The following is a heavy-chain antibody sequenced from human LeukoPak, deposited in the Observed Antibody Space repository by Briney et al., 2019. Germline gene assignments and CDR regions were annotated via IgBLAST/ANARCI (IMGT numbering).Heavy chain of an antibody. CDR2: ISGSGGST. CDR3: AKDRAWVTRTTIHDY. J-gene: IGHJ4*02. V-gene: IGHV3-23*01. CDR1: GFTFSSYA. D-gene: IGHD4-17*01. Sequence: GGSLRLSCAASGFTFSSYAMSWVRQAPGKGLEWVSAISGSGGSTYYADSVKGRFTISRDNSKNTLYLQMNSLRAEDTAVYYCAKDRAWVTRTTIHDYWGQGTLVTVSS.